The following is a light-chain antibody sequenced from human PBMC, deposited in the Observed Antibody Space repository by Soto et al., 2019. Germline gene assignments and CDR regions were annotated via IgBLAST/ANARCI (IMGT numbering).Light chain of an antibody. CDR3: QQYRNWPRT. J-gene: IGKJ1*01. CDR2: GAS. V-gene: IGKV3-15*01. CDR1: QTINNN. Sequence: VMTQAPATLSVSPGERATLSCRASQTINNNVAWYQLKDGQVPRLLVYGASTKATDMPGRFSGRGSGTEFTLTINNLQSEDFAVYYCQQYRNWPRTFGQGTKVDIK.